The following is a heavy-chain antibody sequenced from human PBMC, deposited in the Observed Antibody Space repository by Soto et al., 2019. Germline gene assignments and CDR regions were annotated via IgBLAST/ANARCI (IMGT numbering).Heavy chain of an antibody. CDR2: ISSSSSTT. CDR1: GFTFITYA. J-gene: IGHJ5*02. Sequence: EGSLRLSCAASGFTFITYAMNWVRQAPGKGLEWVSYISSSSSTTYYADSGKGRFTISRDNAKNSLYLQMNSLRDEDTAVYYCERDRVESSWFDPCGQRPLVPVSS. CDR3: ERDRVESSWFDP. V-gene: IGHV3-48*02.